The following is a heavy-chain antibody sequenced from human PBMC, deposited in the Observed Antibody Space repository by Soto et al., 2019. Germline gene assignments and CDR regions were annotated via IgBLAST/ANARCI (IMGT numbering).Heavy chain of an antibody. CDR3: ARDRYCSGCSYYMAGFDY. Sequence: GSLRLSCAASGFTFSSYWMSWVRQAPGKGLEWVANIKQDGSEKYYVDSVKGRFTISRDNAKNSLYLQMNSLRAEDTAVYYCARDRYCSGCSYYMAGFDYWGHGTLVTVSS. V-gene: IGHV3-7*01. J-gene: IGHJ5*01. CDR2: IKQDGSEK. D-gene: IGHD2-15*01. CDR1: GFTFSSYW.